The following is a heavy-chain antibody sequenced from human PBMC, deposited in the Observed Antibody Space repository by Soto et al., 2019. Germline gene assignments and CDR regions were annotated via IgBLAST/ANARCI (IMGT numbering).Heavy chain of an antibody. D-gene: IGHD2-2*01. V-gene: IGHV5-51*01. CDR3: ARLLEEIVLGPAAMPLSRSTHFDY. CDR2: IYPGDSDT. CDR1: GYSFTSYW. J-gene: IGHJ4*02. Sequence: PGESLKISCKGSGYSFTSYWIGWVRQMPGKGLEWMGIIYPGDSDTRYSPSFQGQVTISADKSISTAYLQWSSLKASDTAMYYCARLLEEIVLGPAAMPLSRSTHFDYWGQGNLVTVSS.